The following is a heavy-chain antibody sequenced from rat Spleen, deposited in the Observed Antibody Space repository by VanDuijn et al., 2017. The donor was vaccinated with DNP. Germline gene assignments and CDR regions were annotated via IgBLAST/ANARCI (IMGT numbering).Heavy chain of an antibody. D-gene: IGHD1-11*01. Sequence: EVQLVESGGDLVQPGRSLKVSCVASGFTFSYYWMAWIRQVPGKGLEWIASITGGSGITSYPDSVKGRFTISRDDAKNTLSLQMNSLRSEDTATYYCAKPASYGGYWFAYWGQGTLVSVSS. V-gene: IGHV5-31*01. J-gene: IGHJ3*01. CDR3: AKPASYGGYWFAY. CDR1: GFTFSYYW. CDR2: ITGGSGIT.